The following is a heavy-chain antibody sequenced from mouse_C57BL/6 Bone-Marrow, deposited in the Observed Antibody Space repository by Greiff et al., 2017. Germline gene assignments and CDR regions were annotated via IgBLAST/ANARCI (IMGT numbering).Heavy chain of an antibody. Sequence: VQLQQSGAELARPGASVKLSCKASGYTFTSYGISWVKQSTGQGLEWIGEIYPRSGNTYYHEKFKGKATLTADKSSSTAYMELRSLTSEDSAVYFCAREGYGNYVDYAMDYWGQGTSVTVSS. D-gene: IGHD2-10*02. CDR2: IYPRSGNT. CDR3: AREGYGNYVDYAMDY. J-gene: IGHJ4*01. CDR1: GYTFTSYG. V-gene: IGHV1-81*01.